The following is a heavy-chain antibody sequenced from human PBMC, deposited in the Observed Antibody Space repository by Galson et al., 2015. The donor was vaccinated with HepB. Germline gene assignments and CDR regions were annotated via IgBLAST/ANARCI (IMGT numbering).Heavy chain of an antibody. CDR1: GFTFSAYA. J-gene: IGHJ6*03. Sequence: SLRLSCAASGFTFSAYAMTWVRQAPGKGLEWVSGISGSGGRTYYADSVKGRFTISRDNSKNTLYLQMNSLRAEDTAVYYCAKVPLTGTMGRYYYYMDVWGKGTTVTVSS. D-gene: IGHD1-7*01. V-gene: IGHV3-23*01. CDR3: AKVPLTGTMGRYYYYMDV. CDR2: ISGSGGRT.